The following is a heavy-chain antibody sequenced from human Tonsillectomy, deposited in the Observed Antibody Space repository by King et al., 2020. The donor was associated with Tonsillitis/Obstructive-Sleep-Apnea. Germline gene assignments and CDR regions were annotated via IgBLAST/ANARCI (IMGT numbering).Heavy chain of an antibody. Sequence: LQLQESGPGLVKPSETLSLTCTVSGGSINSSNYYWGWVRQPPGKELEWIGTVYYSGKTYHNPSLKSRVTISLDTSKNQFSLNLSFVTAADTAIYYCSRQPDILTGYHPGPFDFWGQGTLLTVSS. CDR3: SRQPDILTGYHPGPFDF. V-gene: IGHV4-39*01. CDR1: GGSINSSNYY. J-gene: IGHJ4*02. CDR2: VYYSGKT. D-gene: IGHD3-9*01.